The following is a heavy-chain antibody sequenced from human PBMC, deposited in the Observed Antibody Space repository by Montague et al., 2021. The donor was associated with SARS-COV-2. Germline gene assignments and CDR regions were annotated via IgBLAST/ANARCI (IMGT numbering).Heavy chain of an antibody. CDR3: ARDSYGSGTYYYYYGMDV. Sequence: SLRLSCAASGFTFGSYWMSWVRQAPGKGLEWVANIKQDGSEKYYVDSVKGRFTISRDNAKNSPYLQMNSLRAEDTAVYYCARDSYGSGTYYYYYGMDVWGQGTTVTVSS. J-gene: IGHJ6*02. CDR2: IKQDGSEK. V-gene: IGHV3-7*01. D-gene: IGHD3-10*01. CDR1: GFTFGSYW.